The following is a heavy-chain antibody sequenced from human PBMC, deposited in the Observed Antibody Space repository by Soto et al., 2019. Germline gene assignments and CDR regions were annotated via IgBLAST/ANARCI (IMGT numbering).Heavy chain of an antibody. V-gene: IGHV3-9*01. D-gene: IGHD6-19*01. CDR1: GFTFDDYS. CDR3: AKDMGQWRSFDY. J-gene: IGHJ4*02. CDR2: ITWNSCTK. Sequence: EVQLVESGGGLVQPGMSLRLSCAASGFTFDDYSMHWARQVPGKGLAWVAVITWNSCTKEYADSVKGRFTISRDNATNFLYLDMSGLGLEDTALYYCAKDMGQWRSFDYWGQGTLVTVSS.